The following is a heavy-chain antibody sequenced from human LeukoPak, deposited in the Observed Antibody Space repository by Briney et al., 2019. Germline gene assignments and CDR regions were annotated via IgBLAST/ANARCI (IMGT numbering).Heavy chain of an antibody. J-gene: IGHJ6*02. CDR2: ISWNSGSI. V-gene: IGHV3-9*01. CDR1: GFTFDDYA. Sequence: GGSLRLSCAASGFTFDDYAMHWVRQAPGKGLEWVSGISWNSGSIGYADSVKGRFTISRDNAKNTLYLQMNSLRAEDTALYYCAKCGATFYYYYGMDVWGQGTTATVSS. D-gene: IGHD2-21*01. CDR3: AKCGATFYYYYGMDV.